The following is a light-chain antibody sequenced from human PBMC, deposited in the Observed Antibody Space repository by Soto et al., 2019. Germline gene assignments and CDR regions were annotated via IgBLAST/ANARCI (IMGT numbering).Light chain of an antibody. V-gene: IGLV2-23*01. CDR3: CSYADIRV. CDR1: TSDVGSNDL. Sequence: QSALTQPASVSGSPGQSITISCTGTTSDVGSNDLVSWYQQHPGKAPKLMIYEGTKRPSGVSHRFSGSKFGNTASLTISGLQAEDEADYYCCSYADIRVFGGGTKVTVL. J-gene: IGLJ2*01. CDR2: EGT.